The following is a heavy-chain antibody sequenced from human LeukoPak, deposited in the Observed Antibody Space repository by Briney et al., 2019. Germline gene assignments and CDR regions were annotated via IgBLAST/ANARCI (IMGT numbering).Heavy chain of an antibody. CDR1: GGSISSYY. CDR2: IYYSGST. V-gene: IGHV4-59*01. Sequence: SETLSLTCTVSGGSISSYYWSWIRQPPGKGLEWIGYIYYSGSTNYNPSLKSRVTISVDTSKNQFSLKLSSVTAADTAVYYCASSMSPYSGSWYRGDYWGQGTLVTVSS. D-gene: IGHD6-13*01. CDR3: ASSMSPYSGSWYRGDY. J-gene: IGHJ4*02.